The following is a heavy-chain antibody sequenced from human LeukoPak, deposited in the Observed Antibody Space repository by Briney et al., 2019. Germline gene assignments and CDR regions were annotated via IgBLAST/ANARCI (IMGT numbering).Heavy chain of an antibody. Sequence: GGSLRLSCAASGLTFSSYSMNWVRQAPGKGLEWVSSISSSSSYIYYADSVKGRFTISRDNAKNSLYLQMNSLRAEDTAVYYCARDGHDYGGNFDYWGQGTLVTVSS. CDR1: GLTFSSYS. CDR2: ISSSSSYI. D-gene: IGHD4-23*01. V-gene: IGHV3-21*01. CDR3: ARDGHDYGGNFDY. J-gene: IGHJ4*02.